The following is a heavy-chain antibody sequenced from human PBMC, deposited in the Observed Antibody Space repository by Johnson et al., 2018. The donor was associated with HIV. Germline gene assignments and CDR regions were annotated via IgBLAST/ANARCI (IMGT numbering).Heavy chain of an antibody. V-gene: IGHV3-20*04. J-gene: IGHJ3*02. Sequence: VHLVESGGGLVQPGRSLRLSCAASGFTFDDYAMHWVRQAPEKGLEWVSGINWNGGDTAYAGSVKGRFTISRDNAKSSLYLQMNSLKTEDTAVYYCTTWYSLVSGAVDIWGQGTMVTVSS. CDR1: GFTFDDYA. D-gene: IGHD6-13*01. CDR3: TTWYSLVSGAVDI. CDR2: INWNGGDT.